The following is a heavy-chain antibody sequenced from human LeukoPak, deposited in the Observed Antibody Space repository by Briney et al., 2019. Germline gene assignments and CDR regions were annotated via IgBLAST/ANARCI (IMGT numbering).Heavy chain of an antibody. Sequence: ASVKVSCKASGYTFTSYDINWVRQATGQGLEWMGWMNPNSGNTGYAQKFQGRVTITSNTSISTAYMELSSLRSEDTAVYSCARGAVAGSLYYYYYIPVWGKGTTVTVSS. CDR2: MNPNSGNT. D-gene: IGHD6-19*01. CDR1: GYTFTSYD. CDR3: ARGAVAGSLYYYYYIPV. V-gene: IGHV1-8*03. J-gene: IGHJ6*03.